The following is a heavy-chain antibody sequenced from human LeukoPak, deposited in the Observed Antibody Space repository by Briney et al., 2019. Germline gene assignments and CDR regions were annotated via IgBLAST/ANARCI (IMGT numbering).Heavy chain of an antibody. D-gene: IGHD5-18*01. CDR2: IIPIFGTA. Sequence: SVKASCKASGYTFTSYGISWVRQAPGQGLEWMGGIIPIFGTANYAQKFQGRVTITADESTSTAYMELSSLRSEDTAVYYCARSDTGDTAMAYFDYWGQGTLVTVSS. CDR3: ARSDTGDTAMAYFDY. V-gene: IGHV1-69*13. J-gene: IGHJ4*02. CDR1: GYTFTSYG.